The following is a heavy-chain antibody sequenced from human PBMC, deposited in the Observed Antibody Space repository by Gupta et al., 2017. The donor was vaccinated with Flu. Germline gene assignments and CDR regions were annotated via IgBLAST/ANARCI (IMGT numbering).Heavy chain of an antibody. D-gene: IGHD4-17*01. Sequence: EVQLVESGGGLVQPGGSLRLSCAASGLPFGSYWMSWVRQFPGKGLVWVSRINTDGSSRSHADFVKGRFTISRDNAKSTLYLEMYSLSVEDTAVYYCARDRGANGDDFWGQGTLVTVSS. CDR2: INTDGSSR. J-gene: IGHJ4*02. V-gene: IGHV3-74*01. CDR3: ARDRGANGDDF. CDR1: GLPFGSYW.